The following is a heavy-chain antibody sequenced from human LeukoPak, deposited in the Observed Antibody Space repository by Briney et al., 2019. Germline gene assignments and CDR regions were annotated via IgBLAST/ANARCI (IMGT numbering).Heavy chain of an antibody. CDR3: AGSGKVFDY. D-gene: IGHD3-10*01. J-gene: IGHJ4*02. Sequence: PSETLSLTCAVYGGSFSGYYWSWIRQPPGKGLEWIGEINHSGSTNDNPSLKSRVTISVDTSKNQFSLKLSSVTAADTAVYYCAGSGKVFDYWGQGTLVTVSS. V-gene: IGHV4-34*01. CDR1: GGSFSGYY. CDR2: INHSGST.